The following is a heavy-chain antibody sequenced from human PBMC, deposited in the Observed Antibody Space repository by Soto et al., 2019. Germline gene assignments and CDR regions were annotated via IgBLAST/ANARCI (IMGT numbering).Heavy chain of an antibody. CDR2: VYYDGSNQ. CDR3: ARDLSDY. CDR1: GFTFKNYG. Sequence: QVQLVESGGGVVQPGTSLRLSCAASGFTFKNYGMHWVRQAPGKGLEWVAIVYYDGSNQYYADSVKGRFTISRDNSKNTLYLQMNSLRVEDTAMYYCARDLSDYWGQGTLVTVSS. J-gene: IGHJ4*02. V-gene: IGHV3-33*01.